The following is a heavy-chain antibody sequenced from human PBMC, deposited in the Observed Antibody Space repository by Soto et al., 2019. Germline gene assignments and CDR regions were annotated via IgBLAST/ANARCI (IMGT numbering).Heavy chain of an antibody. J-gene: IGHJ5*02. D-gene: IGHD2-2*01. V-gene: IGHV1-2*04. CDR3: ARDRSSSAGWFDP. CDR2: INPNSGGT. Sequence: QVQLVQSGAEVKKPGASVKVSCKASGYTFTGYYMHWVRQAPGQGLEWMGWINPNSGGTNYAQKFQGWVTRTRDKAISTADRELSRLRSDDTAVYYCARDRSSSAGWFDPWGQGTLVTVSS. CDR1: GYTFTGYY.